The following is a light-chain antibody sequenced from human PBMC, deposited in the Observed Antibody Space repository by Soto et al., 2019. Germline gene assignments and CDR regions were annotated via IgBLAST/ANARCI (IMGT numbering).Light chain of an antibody. J-gene: IGKJ1*01. CDR2: DAS. CDR3: QQYNIYPWT. CDR1: QSIRNR. V-gene: IGKV1-5*01. Sequence: DIQMTQSPSTLSASVGDGVTITCRASQSIRNRWAWYQQRPGKAPKYLSYDASTVDSGAPSRFSGSGSGTEFPLSISSLQPDDFATYYCQQYNIYPWTFGQGTKVEIK.